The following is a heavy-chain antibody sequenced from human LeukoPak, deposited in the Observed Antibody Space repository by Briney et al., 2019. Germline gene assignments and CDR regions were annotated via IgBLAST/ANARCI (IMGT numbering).Heavy chain of an antibody. V-gene: IGHV1-18*04. CDR3: ARTELNAFDI. Sequence: GASVKVSCKASGYTFTGYYMHWVRQAPGQGLEWMGWISGYNGNTNYAQKLQGRVTMTTDTSTSTAYMELRSLRSDDTAVYYCARTELNAFDIWGQGTMVTVSS. CDR1: GYTFTGYY. D-gene: IGHD1-14*01. CDR2: ISGYNGNT. J-gene: IGHJ3*02.